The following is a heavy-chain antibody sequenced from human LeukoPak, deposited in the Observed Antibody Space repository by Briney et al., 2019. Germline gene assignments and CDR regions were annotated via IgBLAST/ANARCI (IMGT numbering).Heavy chain of an antibody. CDR3: TGSGNY. V-gene: IGHV4-59*01. CDR2: IYYSGST. D-gene: IGHD1-26*01. CDR1: GGSISTNY. J-gene: IGHJ4*02. Sequence: SETLSLTCTVSGGSISTNYWSWIRQPPGKGLEWIGYIYYSGSTNYNPSLKSRVTISVDTSKNQFSLKLSSVTAADTAVYYCTGSGNYWGQGTLVTVSS.